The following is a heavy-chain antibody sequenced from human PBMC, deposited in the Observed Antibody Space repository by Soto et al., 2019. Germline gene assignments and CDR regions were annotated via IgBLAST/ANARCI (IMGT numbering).Heavy chain of an antibody. J-gene: IGHJ4*02. CDR2: ISYDGSNK. Sequence: PGGSLRLSCAASGFTFSSYAMHWVRQAPGKGLEWVAVISYDGSNKYYADSVKGRFTISRDNSKNTLYLQMNSLRAEDTAVYYCARDRQVPLGELSLYFDYWGQGTLVTVSS. CDR3: ARDRQVPLGELSLYFDY. D-gene: IGHD3-16*02. CDR1: GFTFSSYA. V-gene: IGHV3-30-3*01.